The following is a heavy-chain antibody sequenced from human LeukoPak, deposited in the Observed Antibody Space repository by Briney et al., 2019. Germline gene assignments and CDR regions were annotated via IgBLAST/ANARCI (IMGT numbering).Heavy chain of an antibody. V-gene: IGHV4-30-4*01. CDR2: INHSGST. CDR1: GGSISSGDYY. Sequence: PSQTLSLTCTVSGGSISSGDYYWSWIRQPPGKGLEWIGEINHSGSTNYNPSLKSRVTISVDTSKNQFSLKLSSVTAADTAVYYCATIKRGYYYGRYFDYWGQGTLVTVSS. CDR3: ATIKRGYYYGRYFDY. J-gene: IGHJ4*02. D-gene: IGHD3-22*01.